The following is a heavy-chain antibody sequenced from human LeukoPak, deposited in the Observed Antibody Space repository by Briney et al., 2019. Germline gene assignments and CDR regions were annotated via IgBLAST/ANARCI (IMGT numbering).Heavy chain of an antibody. CDR2: INGDGTYL. D-gene: IGHD3-16*01. J-gene: IGHJ4*02. Sequence: GGSLRPSCSASGFTFNTYWMHWVRQVPGKGLVWVSRINGDGTYLNYADSVKGRFTISRHNGKNTVYLQMNSLRVDDTAVYYCARDANWAVNDYWGQGTLVTVSA. CDR1: GFTFNTYW. CDR3: ARDANWAVNDY. V-gene: IGHV3-74*01.